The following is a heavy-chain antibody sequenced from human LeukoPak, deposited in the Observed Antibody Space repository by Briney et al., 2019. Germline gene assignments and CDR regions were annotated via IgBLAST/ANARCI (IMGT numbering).Heavy chain of an antibody. J-gene: IGHJ6*03. V-gene: IGHV3-21*01. CDR1: GFSFSTYN. Sequence: GGSLRLSCAASGFSFSTYNMNWVRQAPGKGLEWVSSISRTSSNIYYADSVKGRFTISRDNAKNSLYVQMNSLRAEDTAVYFCASLHCSGGRCDYMDVWGKGTTVTVSS. CDR2: ISRTSSNI. D-gene: IGHD2-15*01. CDR3: ASLHCSGGRCDYMDV.